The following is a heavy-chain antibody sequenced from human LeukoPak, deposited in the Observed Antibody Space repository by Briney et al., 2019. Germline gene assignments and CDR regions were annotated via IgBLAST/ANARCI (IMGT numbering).Heavy chain of an antibody. J-gene: IGHJ4*02. CDR1: GFTFSSYG. D-gene: IGHD2-2*02. V-gene: IGHV3-30*02. CDR2: IRYDGSNK. CDR3: AKDLYCSSTSCYTGPVY. Sequence: PGGSLRLSCAASGFTFSSYGMHWVRQAPGKGLEWVAFIRYDGSNKYYADSVKGRFTISRDNSKNTLYLQMNSLRAEDTAVYYCAKDLYCSSTSCYTGPVYWGQGTLVTVSS.